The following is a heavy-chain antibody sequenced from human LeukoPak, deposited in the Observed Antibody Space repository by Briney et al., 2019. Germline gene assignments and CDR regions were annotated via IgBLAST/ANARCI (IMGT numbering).Heavy chain of an antibody. D-gene: IGHD3-3*01. Sequence: GSSVQVSCKASGGTFSSYAISWVRQAPGQGLEWMGGIIPIFGTANYTQKFQRRVTITTDASTSTAYMELSSLRSEDTAVYYCARDQSSGVRVRFLGAFDIWGQGKMVTVSS. CDR3: ARDQSSGVRVRFLGAFDI. CDR2: IIPIFGTA. V-gene: IGHV1-69*05. CDR1: GGTFSSYA. J-gene: IGHJ3*02.